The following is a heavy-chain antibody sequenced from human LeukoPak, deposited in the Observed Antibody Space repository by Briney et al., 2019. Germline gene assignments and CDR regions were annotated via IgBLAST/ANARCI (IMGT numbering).Heavy chain of an antibody. CDR1: GFTFSSYW. CDR3: AGDAGDYYDSSGYYSWGSISGRYYYYYMDV. V-gene: IGHV3-7*01. Sequence: GGSLRLSCAASGFTFSSYWMSWVRQAPGKGLEGVANIKQDGRQKYYMDSVKGRFVISRDNAKNSLYLQMNSLRAEDQAVYYCAGDAGDYYDSSGYYSWGSISGRYYYYYMDVWGKGITVTVSS. J-gene: IGHJ6*03. CDR2: IKQDGRQK. D-gene: IGHD3-22*01.